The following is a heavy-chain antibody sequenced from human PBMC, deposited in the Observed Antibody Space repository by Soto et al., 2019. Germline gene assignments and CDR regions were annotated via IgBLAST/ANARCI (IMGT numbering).Heavy chain of an antibody. V-gene: IGHV1-69*02. CDR1: GDTFNFYS. D-gene: IGHD3-10*01. J-gene: IGHJ4*02. CDR2: VNPIVRMS. CDR3: ASSYGSGYWAFDY. Sequence: QVQLVQSGAEVKRPGSSVKVSCKASGDTFNFYSINWVRQAPGLGLEWMGRVNPIVRMSNYAQKFQGRVTMTADKSTSTAYMELSSLRSEDTAIYYCASSYGSGYWAFDYWGQGALVTVSS.